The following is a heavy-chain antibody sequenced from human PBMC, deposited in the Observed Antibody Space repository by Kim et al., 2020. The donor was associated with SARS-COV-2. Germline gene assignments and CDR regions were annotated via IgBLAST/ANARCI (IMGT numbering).Heavy chain of an antibody. CDR1: GFTFSSYD. CDR2: IGTAGDP. Sequence: GGSLRLSCAASGFTFSSYDMHWVRQATGKGLEWVSAIGTAGDPYYPGSVKGRFTISRENAKNSLYLQMNSLRAGDTAVYYCARGSRIAAAGPSYWYFDLWGRGTLVTVSS. V-gene: IGHV3-13*05. D-gene: IGHD6-13*01. J-gene: IGHJ2*01. CDR3: ARGSRIAAAGPSYWYFDL.